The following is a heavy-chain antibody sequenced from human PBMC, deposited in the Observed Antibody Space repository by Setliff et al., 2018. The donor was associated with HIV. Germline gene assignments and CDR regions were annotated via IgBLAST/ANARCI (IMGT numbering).Heavy chain of an antibody. J-gene: IGHJ4*02. Sequence: SETLSLTCTVSGYSISSGYYWGWIRQPPGKGLEWIGSMYYGGSATYNPSLKSRVTISIDTSKSQFSLKLSSATAADTAVYFCVGRFGLVQIFYFDYWGQGMLVTVPQ. V-gene: IGHV4-38-2*02. CDR2: MYYGGSA. CDR1: GYSISSGYY. D-gene: IGHD2-15*01. CDR3: VGRFGLVQIFYFDY.